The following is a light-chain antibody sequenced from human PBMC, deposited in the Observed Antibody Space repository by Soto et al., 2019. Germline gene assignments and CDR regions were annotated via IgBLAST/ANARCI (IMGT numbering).Light chain of an antibody. V-gene: IGKV3-20*01. CDR1: HFVASGY. Sequence: EVVVTQSPDTLSLSPGERATLSCRASHFVASGYLAWYQQKPGQAPRLVIYGASRRVTGIPDRFSGTGSGTDFTLTISNLEPEDSAVYHCQQYGSAPLSFGGGTRWIS. J-gene: IGKJ4*01. CDR2: GAS. CDR3: QQYGSAPLS.